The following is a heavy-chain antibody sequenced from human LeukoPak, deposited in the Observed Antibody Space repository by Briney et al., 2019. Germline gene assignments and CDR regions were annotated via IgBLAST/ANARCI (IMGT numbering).Heavy chain of an antibody. D-gene: IGHD3-22*01. V-gene: IGHV3-7*03. CDR1: GFSFTNHW. CDR2: INQDGSEK. J-gene: IGHJ5*02. Sequence: GASQRLSCAAYGFSFTNHWLGSASLAAGKGLGWVAIINQDGSEKFYVDSVKGRFTISRDNAKISLYLQMNSLRAEDTAVYYCARANGVVVITRAHDWFDPWGQGTLVTVSS. CDR3: ARANGVVVITRAHDWFDP.